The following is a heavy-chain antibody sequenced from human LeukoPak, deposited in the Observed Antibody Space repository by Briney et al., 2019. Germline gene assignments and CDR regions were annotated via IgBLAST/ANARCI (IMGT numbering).Heavy chain of an antibody. D-gene: IGHD1-14*01. CDR1: GGTFSSYA. J-gene: IGHJ6*02. CDR3: ARDPSRRLDLLSHYYGMDV. CDR2: IIPIFGTA. V-gene: IGHV1-69*13. Sequence: SVKVSCTASGGTFSSYAISWVRQAPGQGLEWMGGIIPIFGTANYAQKFQGRVTITADESTSTAYMELSSLRSEDTAVYYCARDPSRRLDLLSHYYGMDVWGQGTTVTVSS.